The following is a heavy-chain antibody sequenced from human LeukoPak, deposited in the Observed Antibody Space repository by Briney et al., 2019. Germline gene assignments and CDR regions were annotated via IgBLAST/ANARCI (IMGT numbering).Heavy chain of an antibody. J-gene: IGHJ4*02. CDR2: IIPIFGTA. CDR3: ARDSIQLGKHNNFDY. Sequence: SVKVSCKASGGTFSSYAISWVRQAPGQGLEWMGGIIPIFGTANYAQKFQGRVTITTDESTSTAYMELSSLRSEDTAVYYCARDSIQLGKHNNFDYWGQGTLVTVSS. CDR1: GGTFSSYA. D-gene: IGHD5-18*01. V-gene: IGHV1-69*05.